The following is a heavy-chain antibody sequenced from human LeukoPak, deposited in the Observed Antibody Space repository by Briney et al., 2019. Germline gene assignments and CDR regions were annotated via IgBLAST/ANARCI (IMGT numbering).Heavy chain of an antibody. CDR1: GFIFRNYG. V-gene: IGHV3-23*01. D-gene: IGHD1-14*01. CDR2: ISGSGGGT. CDR3: AKGFGTSGIDY. J-gene: IGHJ4*02. Sequence: PGGSLRLSCAASGFIFRNYGMNWVRQAPGKGLEWVSGISGSGGGTYYTDSVKGRFTISRDNSKNTLYLQMNSLRAEDTAIYYCAKGFGTSGIDYWGQGTLVTVSS.